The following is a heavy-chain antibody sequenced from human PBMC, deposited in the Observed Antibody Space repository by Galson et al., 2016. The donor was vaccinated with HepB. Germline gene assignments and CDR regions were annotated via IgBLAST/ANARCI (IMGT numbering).Heavy chain of an antibody. J-gene: IGHJ4*02. CDR3: ARELTSHFELDY. D-gene: IGHD2-2*01. CDR1: GFCFSSYA. V-gene: IGHV3-30-3*01. Sequence: SLRLSCAASGFCFSSYAVHWVRQAPGKGLEWVAVVSRDASITYYAKSMKGRFTISRDNSMNTLYLQMINLRDDDTGVYFCARELTSHFELDYWGQGALVIVSS. CDR2: VSRDASIT.